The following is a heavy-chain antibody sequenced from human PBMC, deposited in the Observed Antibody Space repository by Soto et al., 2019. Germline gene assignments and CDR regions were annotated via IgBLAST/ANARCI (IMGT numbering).Heavy chain of an antibody. Sequence: EVQLVESGGGVVQPGGSLKVSCVASGFTFSPYWRSWVRQAPGKGLEWLASIKQDGSEKYYVESVKGRFSISRDNAENSLYLRMNSLRVEDTAIYYCARGGVHNYDGNFDLWGQGSLVTVSS. D-gene: IGHD4-4*01. V-gene: IGHV3-7*03. CDR3: ARGGVHNYDGNFDL. CDR2: IKQDGSEK. J-gene: IGHJ4*02. CDR1: GFTFSPYW.